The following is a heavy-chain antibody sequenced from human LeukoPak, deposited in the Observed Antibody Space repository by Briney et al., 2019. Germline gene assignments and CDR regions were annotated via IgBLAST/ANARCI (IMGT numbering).Heavy chain of an antibody. CDR2: ISSSSATI. Sequence: GGSLRLSCVASGFTFNTYSMNWFRQAPGKGLEWISYISSSSATIYYADSVKGRFTISRDNAKNSLYLQMNSLRAEDTAVYYCARGRDLFDFWGQGTLVIVSS. V-gene: IGHV3-48*04. J-gene: IGHJ4*02. CDR1: GFTFNTYS. CDR3: ARGRDLFDF.